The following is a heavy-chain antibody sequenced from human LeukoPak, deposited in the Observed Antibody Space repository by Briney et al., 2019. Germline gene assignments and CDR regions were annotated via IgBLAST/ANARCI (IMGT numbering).Heavy chain of an antibody. Sequence: GRSLRLSCAASGFTFSSYAMHWVRQAPGKGLEWVAVISYDGSNKYYADSVKGRFTISRDNSKNTLYLQMNSLRAEDTAVYYCARDGEYRSGWLFDYWGQGTLVTVSS. D-gene: IGHD6-19*01. CDR3: ARDGEYRSGWLFDY. CDR1: GFTFSSYA. V-gene: IGHV3-30*04. J-gene: IGHJ4*02. CDR2: ISYDGSNK.